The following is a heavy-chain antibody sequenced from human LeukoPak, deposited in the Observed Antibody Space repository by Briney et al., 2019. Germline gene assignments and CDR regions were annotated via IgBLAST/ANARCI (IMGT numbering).Heavy chain of an antibody. J-gene: IGHJ4*02. V-gene: IGHV3-30-3*01. CDR1: GFTFSSYA. Sequence: EGSLRLPCAASGFTFSSYAMHWVRQAPGMGLEWVAVISYDGSNKYYADSVKGRFTISRDNSKNTLYLQMNSLRAEDTAVYYCARDPRRQSRITNPDYWGQGTLVTVSS. CDR3: ARDPRRQSRITNPDY. D-gene: IGHD3-10*01. CDR2: ISYDGSNK.